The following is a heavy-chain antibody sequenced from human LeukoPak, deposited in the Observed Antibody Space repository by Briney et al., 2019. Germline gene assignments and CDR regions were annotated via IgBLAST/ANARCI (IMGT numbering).Heavy chain of an antibody. CDR2: IRSKAYGGTP. J-gene: IGHJ6*03. CDR3: ARGPSRDDYGDYGVYYYYYMDV. CDR1: GFTFGDYA. V-gene: IGHV3-49*03. Sequence: GGSLRLSCTASGFTFGDYALSWFRQAPGKGLEWVGFIRSKAYGGTPEYAASVKGRFTISRDDSKNIAYLQMNSLRAEDTAVYYCARGPSRDDYGDYGVYYYYYMDVWGKGTTVTISS. D-gene: IGHD4-17*01.